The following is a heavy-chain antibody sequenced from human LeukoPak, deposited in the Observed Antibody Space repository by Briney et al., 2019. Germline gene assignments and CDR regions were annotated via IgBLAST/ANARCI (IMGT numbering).Heavy chain of an antibody. Sequence: PGGSLRLSCAASGFTFSSYAMSWVRQAPGKGLEWVSAISGSGGSTYYADSVKGRFTISRDNSKNMLYLQMSSVRAEDTAVYYCVKDYYGSGSYSWFDPWGQGTLVTVSS. CDR2: ISGSGGST. CDR3: VKDYYGSGSYSWFDP. D-gene: IGHD3-10*01. J-gene: IGHJ5*02. V-gene: IGHV3-23*01. CDR1: GFTFSSYA.